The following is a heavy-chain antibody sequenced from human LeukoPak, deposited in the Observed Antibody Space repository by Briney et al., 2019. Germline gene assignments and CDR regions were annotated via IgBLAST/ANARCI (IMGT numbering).Heavy chain of an antibody. V-gene: IGHV3-30*02. J-gene: IGHJ5*02. CDR2: IRYDGSNR. Sequence: PGGSLRLSCAVSGFTFNTYGMHWVRQAPGKGLEWVAFIRYDGSNRDYADSVKGRFTISRDNAKNSLYLQMNSLRAEDTAVYYCAKVGYSYGWWFDPWGQGTLVTVSS. D-gene: IGHD5-18*01. CDR3: AKVGYSYGWWFDP. CDR1: GFTFNTYG.